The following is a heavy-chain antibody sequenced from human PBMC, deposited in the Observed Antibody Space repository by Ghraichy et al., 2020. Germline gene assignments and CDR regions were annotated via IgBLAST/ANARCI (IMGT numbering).Heavy chain of an antibody. V-gene: IGHV3-21*01. CDR2: ITSNSNFL. D-gene: IGHD3-10*01. J-gene: IGHJ4*02. CDR3: TREMIRGSPVDY. Sequence: GGSLRLSCAGSGFTFRSYSINWIRQAPGKGLEWVSSITSNSNFLYYADSVKGRFTISRDDAENSVYLHMSSLRAEDTAVYYCTREMIRGSPVDYWGQGTLVTVSS. CDR1: GFTFRSYS.